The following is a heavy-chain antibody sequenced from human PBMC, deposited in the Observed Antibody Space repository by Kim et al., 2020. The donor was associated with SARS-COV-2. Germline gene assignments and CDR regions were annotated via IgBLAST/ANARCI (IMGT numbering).Heavy chain of an antibody. CDR2: IYYSGST. CDR1: GGSISSSSYY. Sequence: SETLSLTCTVSGGSISSSSYYWGWIRQPPGKGLEWIGSIYYSGSTYYNPSLKSRVTISVDTSKNQFSLKLSSVTAADTAVYYCARQEGVEYYDFWSGYYQGPGHWFDPWGQGTLVTVSS. J-gene: IGHJ5*02. CDR3: ARQEGVEYYDFWSGYYQGPGHWFDP. D-gene: IGHD3-3*01. V-gene: IGHV4-39*01.